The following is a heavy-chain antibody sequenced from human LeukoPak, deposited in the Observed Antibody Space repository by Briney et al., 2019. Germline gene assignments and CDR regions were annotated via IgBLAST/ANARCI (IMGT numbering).Heavy chain of an antibody. J-gene: IGHJ5*02. CDR2: IYPGDSDT. CDR1: RDSFTNYW. CDR3: ASRGSALEWFDP. Sequence: GESLKISCTGSRDSFTNYWIAWVRQMPGKGLEWMGIIYPGDSDTRYNPSFQGQVTISADKSISTAYLQWSSLKASDTAIYCCASRGSALEWFDPRGQGTLVTVSS. V-gene: IGHV5-51*01. D-gene: IGHD5-12*01.